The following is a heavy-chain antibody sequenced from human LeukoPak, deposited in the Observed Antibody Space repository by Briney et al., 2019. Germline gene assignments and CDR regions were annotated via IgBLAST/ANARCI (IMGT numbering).Heavy chain of an antibody. Sequence: SETLSLTCTVSGGSISSGGYYWSWIRQHPGKGLEWIGYIYYSGSTYYNPSLKSRVTISVDTSKNQFSLKLSSVTAADAAVYYCARGTNGVSTMDAPTYGFDYWGQGTLVTVSS. CDR1: GGSISSGGYY. J-gene: IGHJ4*02. V-gene: IGHV4-31*03. CDR2: IYYSGST. CDR3: ARGTNGVSTMDAPTYGFDY. D-gene: IGHD2-8*01.